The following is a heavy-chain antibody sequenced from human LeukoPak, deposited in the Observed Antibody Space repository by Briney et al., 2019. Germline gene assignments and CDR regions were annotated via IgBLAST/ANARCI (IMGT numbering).Heavy chain of an antibody. CDR2: INHSGST. J-gene: IGHJ4*02. CDR1: GGSFSGYY. Sequence: PSETLSLTCAVYGGSFSGYYWSWIRQPPGKGLEWIGEINHSGSTNYNPSLKSRVTISVDTSKNQFSLKLSSVTAADTAVYYCARKVGYDILTGPFDYWGQGTLVTVSS. D-gene: IGHD3-9*01. V-gene: IGHV4-34*01. CDR3: ARKVGYDILTGPFDY.